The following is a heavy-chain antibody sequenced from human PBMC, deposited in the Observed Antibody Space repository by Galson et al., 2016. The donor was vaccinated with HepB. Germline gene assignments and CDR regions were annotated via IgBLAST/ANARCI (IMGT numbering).Heavy chain of an antibody. J-gene: IGHJ3*02. D-gene: IGHD6-19*01. Sequence: SLRLSCAASGFSISIYSMNWVRQAPGKGLEWVSAIRGSGTGTSYTDSVKGRFTISRDNSKNPLYLQMNSLRAEDAAVYYCAKISLVGYNSCGGGSFDIWGRGTMVTVSS. CDR1: GFSISIYS. CDR2: IRGSGTGT. CDR3: AKISLVGYNSCGGGSFDI. V-gene: IGHV3-23*01.